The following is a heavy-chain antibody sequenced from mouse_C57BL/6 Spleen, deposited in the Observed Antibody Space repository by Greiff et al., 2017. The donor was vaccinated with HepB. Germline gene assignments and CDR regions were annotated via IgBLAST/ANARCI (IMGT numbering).Heavy chain of an antibody. V-gene: IGHV1-15*01. CDR2: IDPETGGT. D-gene: IGHD1-2*01. J-gene: IGHJ1*03. Sequence: QVQLPQSGAELVRPGASVTLSCKASGYTFTDYEMHWVKQTPVHGLEWIGAIDPETGGTAYNQKFKGKAILTADKSSSTAYMELRSLTSEDSAVYYCTRATTAWWYFDVWGTGTTVTVSS. CDR1: GYTFTDYE. CDR3: TRATTAWWYFDV.